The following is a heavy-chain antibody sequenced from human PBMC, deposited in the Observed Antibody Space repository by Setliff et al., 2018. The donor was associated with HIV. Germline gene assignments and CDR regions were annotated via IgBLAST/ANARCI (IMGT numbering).Heavy chain of an antibody. CDR1: GDSIGGYY. J-gene: IGHJ2*01. CDR3: ARDWVTRSNYYGSGSPWYFDF. CDR2: VYASAYS. Sequence: SETLSLTCTVSGDSIGGYYWNWIRQPAGKGLEWIGRVYASAYSNYNPSLKSRVTMSVDTSQNQFSLKLRSGNAADTAVYYCARDWVTRSNYYGSGSPWYFDFWGRGILVTGSS. D-gene: IGHD3-10*01. V-gene: IGHV4-4*07.